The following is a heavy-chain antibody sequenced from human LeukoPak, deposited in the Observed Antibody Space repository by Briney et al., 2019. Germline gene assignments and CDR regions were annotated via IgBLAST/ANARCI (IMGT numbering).Heavy chain of an antibody. CDR2: INHSGST. V-gene: IGHV4-34*01. CDR3: ARGRWLRSSFDY. Sequence: SETLSLTCAVYGGSFSGYYWSWIRQPPGKGLEWVGEINHSGSTNYNPSLKSRVTISVDTSKNQFSLKLSSVTAADTAVYYCARGRWLRSSFDYWGQGTLVTVSS. CDR1: GGSFSGYY. D-gene: IGHD5-12*01. J-gene: IGHJ4*02.